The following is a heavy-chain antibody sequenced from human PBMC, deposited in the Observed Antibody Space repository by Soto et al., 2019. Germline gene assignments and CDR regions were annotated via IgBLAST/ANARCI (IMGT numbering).Heavy chain of an antibody. CDR3: ARVYSSGDSYYSIDY. D-gene: IGHD2-15*01. J-gene: IGHJ4*02. CDR2: INPSGST. CDR1: GYTFTSYY. V-gene: IGHV1-46*03. Sequence: QVQLVQSGAEVKKPGASVKVSCKASGYTFTSYYMHWVRQAPGQGLEWMGIINPSGSTSYAQKFQGIVTMTRDTYTSTFYMELSSLRSGDTAVYYCARVYSSGDSYYSIDYWGQGTLVTVSS.